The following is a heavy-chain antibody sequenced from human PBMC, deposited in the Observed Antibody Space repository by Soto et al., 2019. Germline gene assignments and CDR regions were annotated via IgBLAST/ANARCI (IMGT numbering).Heavy chain of an antibody. Sequence: GSVRLSCAASGFTFSMYWMHWVRQVPGKGPEWVSRINDDGSSTNYADSVKGRFTISRDNAKNTLYLQMNDLRAEDTAVYYCTRGHRSTSTGTGAFWGQGTLVTVSS. CDR1: GFTFSMYW. CDR3: TRGHRSTSTGTGAF. D-gene: IGHD1-1*01. J-gene: IGHJ4*02. V-gene: IGHV3-74*01. CDR2: INDDGSST.